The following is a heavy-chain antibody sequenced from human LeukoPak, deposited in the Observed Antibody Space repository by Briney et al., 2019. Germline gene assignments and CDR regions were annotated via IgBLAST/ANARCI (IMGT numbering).Heavy chain of an antibody. Sequence: GASVKVSCKVSGYTLTELSMHWVRQAPGKGLEWMGGFDPEDGETIYAQKFQGRVTMTEDTSTDTAYMELSSLRSEDTAVYYCARDKGRDSSTSAKAAFDIWGQGTMVTVSS. D-gene: IGHD2-2*01. CDR3: ARDKGRDSSTSAKAAFDI. CDR2: FDPEDGET. CDR1: GYTLTELS. J-gene: IGHJ3*02. V-gene: IGHV1-24*01.